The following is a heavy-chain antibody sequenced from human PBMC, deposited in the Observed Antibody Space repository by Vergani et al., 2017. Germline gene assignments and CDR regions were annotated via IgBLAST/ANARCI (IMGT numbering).Heavy chain of an antibody. D-gene: IGHD4-23*01. J-gene: IGHJ5*02. V-gene: IGHV1-69*11. Sequence: QVQLVQSGAEVKKPGSSVKVSCKASGGTFSSYAISWVRQAPGQGLEWMGRIIPILGTANYAQKFQGRVTITADESTSTAYMERSSLRSEDTAVYYCATEPTGGWFDPWGQGTLVTVSS. CDR1: GGTFSSYA. CDR2: IIPILGTA. CDR3: ATEPTGGWFDP.